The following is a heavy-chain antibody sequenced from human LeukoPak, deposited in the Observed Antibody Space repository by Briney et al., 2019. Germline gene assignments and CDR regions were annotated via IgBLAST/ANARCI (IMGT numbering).Heavy chain of an antibody. J-gene: IGHJ2*01. CDR1: GGSISSYY. CDR3: ARLHDGYSYGNWYFDL. D-gene: IGHD5-18*01. Sequence: PSETLSLTCTVSGGSISSYYWSWIRQPPGKGLDWIGYIYYSGSTNYNPSLKSRVTISVDTSKNQFSLKLSSVTAADTAVYYCARLHDGYSYGNWYFDLWGRGTLVTVSS. CDR2: IYYSGST. V-gene: IGHV4-59*08.